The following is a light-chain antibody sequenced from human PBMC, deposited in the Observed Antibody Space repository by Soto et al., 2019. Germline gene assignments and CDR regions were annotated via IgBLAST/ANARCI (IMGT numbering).Light chain of an antibody. CDR2: RTS. CDR3: LQYNSFWT. Sequence: DIQMTQSPSTLSASVGDTVTITCRASQSISSWLAWYQQKPGKAPKLLISRTSSLESGVPSRFSGSGSGTEFTLTISSLQPDDFATYYCLQYNSFWTFGQGTKVEIK. CDR1: QSISSW. V-gene: IGKV1-5*03. J-gene: IGKJ1*01.